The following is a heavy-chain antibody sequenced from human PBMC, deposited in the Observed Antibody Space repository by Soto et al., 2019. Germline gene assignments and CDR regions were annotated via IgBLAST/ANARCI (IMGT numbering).Heavy chain of an antibody. D-gene: IGHD2-15*01. CDR3: ARGPPDCRGGSCFHY. V-gene: IGHV1-69*02. CDR2: IIPILGIA. Sequence: QVQLVQSGAEVKKPGSSVKVSCKASGGTFSSYSISWVRQAPGQGLEWMGRIIPILGIANYAQKFQGRVTITADKSTSTAYMELSSLRSEDTAVYYCARGPPDCRGGSCFHYWGQGTLVTVSP. CDR1: GGTFSSYS. J-gene: IGHJ4*02.